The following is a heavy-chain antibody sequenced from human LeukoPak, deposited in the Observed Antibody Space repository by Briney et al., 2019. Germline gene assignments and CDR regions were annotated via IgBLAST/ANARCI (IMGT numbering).Heavy chain of an antibody. CDR3: ARERARSYFPGDY. CDR2: INLNSGDT. J-gene: IGHJ4*02. D-gene: IGHD2/OR15-2a*01. V-gene: IGHV1-2*02. Sequence: ASVKVSCKASGYTFTGYYMHWVRQAPGQGLEWMGCINLNSGDTEYAQKFQGRVTLTRDTSITTAYMELSSLRSDDTAVYYCARERARSYFPGDYWGQGTLVTVSS. CDR1: GYTFTGYY.